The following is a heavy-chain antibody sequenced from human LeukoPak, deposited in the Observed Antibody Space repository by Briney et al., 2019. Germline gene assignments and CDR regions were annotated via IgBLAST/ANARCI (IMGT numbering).Heavy chain of an antibody. D-gene: IGHD6-13*01. CDR2: ISSGSGYI. CDR1: GFTFSSYS. Sequence: GGSLRLSCAASGFTFSSYSMSWLRQAPGKGLEWVSSISSGSGYIYYADSMKGRFTISRDNAKNALYLQMNSLRAEDTAVYYCARGIPAAAIPAYWGQGTLVTVSS. V-gene: IGHV3-21*01. J-gene: IGHJ4*02. CDR3: ARGIPAAAIPAY.